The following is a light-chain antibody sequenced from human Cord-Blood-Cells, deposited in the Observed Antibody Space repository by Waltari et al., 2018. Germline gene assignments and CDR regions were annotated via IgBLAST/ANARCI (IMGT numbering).Light chain of an antibody. Sequence: DIVMTQSPDSLAVSLGERATIHCKSSQSVLYSSNNKNYLAWYQQKPGQPPKLLIYWASTRESGVPDRFSGSRSGTDFTLTISSLQAEDVAVYYCQQYYSTPPYTFGQGTKLEIK. V-gene: IGKV4-1*01. CDR3: QQYYSTPPYT. CDR1: QSVLYSSNNKNY. J-gene: IGKJ2*01. CDR2: WAS.